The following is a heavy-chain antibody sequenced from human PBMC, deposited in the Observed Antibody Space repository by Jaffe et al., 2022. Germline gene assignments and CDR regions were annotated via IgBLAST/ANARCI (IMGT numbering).Heavy chain of an antibody. CDR1: GGSISSGSYY. CDR2: IYTSGST. J-gene: IGHJ4*02. D-gene: IGHD2-2*02. CDR3: ASNIVVVPAAISYFDY. V-gene: IGHV4-61*02. Sequence: QVQLQESGPGLVKPSQTLSLTCTVSGGSISSGSYYWSWIRQPAGKGLEWIGRIYTSGSTNYNPSLKSRVTISVDTSKNQFSLKLSSVTAADTAVYYCASNIVVVPAAISYFDYWGQGTLVTVSS.